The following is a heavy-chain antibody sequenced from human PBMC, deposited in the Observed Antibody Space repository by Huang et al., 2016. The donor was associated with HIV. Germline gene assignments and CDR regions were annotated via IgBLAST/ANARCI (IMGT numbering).Heavy chain of an antibody. CDR1: GFSFTNYW. J-gene: IGHJ4*02. V-gene: IGHV5-51*03. CDR3: ARPLLGYSYGYYFDQ. Sequence: EVQLVQSGAEVKKPGESLKISCKGSGFSFTNYWIGWVRQMPGKGLEWMGISYRGDSDTTYSPSFEGQVTSSADKSINTAYLQGSSLKASDSAIYYCARPLLGYSYGYYFDQWGQGTLVTVSS. CDR2: SYRGDSDT. D-gene: IGHD5-18*01.